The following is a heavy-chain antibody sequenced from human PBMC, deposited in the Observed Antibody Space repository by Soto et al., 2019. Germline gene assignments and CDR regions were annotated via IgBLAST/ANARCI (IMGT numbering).Heavy chain of an antibody. J-gene: IGHJ4*02. CDR1: GFTFSSYW. D-gene: IGHD1-1*01. Sequence: GGSLRLSCAASGFTFSSYWMSWVRQAPGKGLEWVANIKQDGSEKYYVGSVKGRFTISRDNAKNSLYLQMNSLRAEDTAVYYCARVSPRYSLKYYFDYWGQGTLVTVSS. CDR3: ARVSPRYSLKYYFDY. CDR2: IKQDGSEK. V-gene: IGHV3-7*01.